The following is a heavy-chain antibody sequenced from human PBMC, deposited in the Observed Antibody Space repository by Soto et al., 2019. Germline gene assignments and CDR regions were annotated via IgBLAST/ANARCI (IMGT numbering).Heavy chain of an antibody. V-gene: IGHV3-23*01. Sequence: GVLRLSCAASGFTFSSYAMSWVRQAPGKGLEWVSAISGSGGSTYYADSVKGRFTISRDNSKNTLYLQMNSLRAEDTAGYYCAKVIAAAGTGYWFDPWGQGTLVTVSS. CDR1: GFTFSSYA. J-gene: IGHJ5*02. CDR2: ISGSGGST. D-gene: IGHD6-13*01. CDR3: AKVIAAAGTGYWFDP.